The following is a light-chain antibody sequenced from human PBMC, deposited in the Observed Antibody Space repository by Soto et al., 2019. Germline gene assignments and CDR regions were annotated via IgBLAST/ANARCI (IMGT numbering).Light chain of an antibody. V-gene: IGLV2-8*01. J-gene: IGLJ2*01. CDR1: SSDVCAYNY. Sequence: QSVLAQPLSASGSPGQSVTISCTGTSSDVCAYNYVSWYQQHPGQAPKLLIYEVVKRPSGVPDRFSGSKSGNTASLTVSGLQAEDEADYYCSSFAGSNNYLLFGGGTKVTVL. CDR3: SSFAGSNNYLL. CDR2: EVV.